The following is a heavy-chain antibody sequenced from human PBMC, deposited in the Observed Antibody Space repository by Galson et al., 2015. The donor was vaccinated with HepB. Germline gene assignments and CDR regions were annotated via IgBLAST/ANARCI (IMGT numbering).Heavy chain of an antibody. CDR2: IIPILGIA. CDR3: ARDRPPTKFDY. J-gene: IGHJ4*02. Sequence: SVKVSCKASGGTFSSYAISWVRQAPGQGLEWMGGIIPILGIANYAQKFQGRVTITADKSTSTAYMELSSLRSEDTAVYYCARDRPPTKFDYWGQGTLVTVSS. V-gene: IGHV1-69*10. CDR1: GGTFSSYA.